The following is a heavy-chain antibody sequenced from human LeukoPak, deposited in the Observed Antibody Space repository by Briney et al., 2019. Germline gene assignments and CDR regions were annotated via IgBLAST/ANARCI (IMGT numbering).Heavy chain of an antibody. J-gene: IGHJ4*02. CDR2: IYPGDSDT. D-gene: IGHD1-7*01. V-gene: IGHV5-51*01. CDR1: GYSFSGYW. Sequence: GESLKISCKGSGYSFSGYWIAWVRQMPGKGLGWMGIIYPGDSDTRYSPSFQGQVTISADKSISTAYLQWSSLKASDTAMYYCARQGHWSYNDWGQGTLVTVSS. CDR3: ARQGHWSYND.